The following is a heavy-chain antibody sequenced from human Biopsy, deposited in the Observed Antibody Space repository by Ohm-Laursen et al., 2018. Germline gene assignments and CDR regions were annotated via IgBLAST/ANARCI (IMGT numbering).Heavy chain of an antibody. V-gene: IGHV1-58*02. CDR3: ASRPNCGGDCSSGFDY. CDR2: IVVGGGNT. J-gene: IGHJ4*02. Sequence: SVKVSCKASGFTFNRSAMQWVRQARGQRLKWIGWIVVGGGNTNYAQKFQERVTITRDMSTSTAYMELSSLRSEDTAVYYCASRPNCGGDCSSGFDYWGQGTLVTVSS. D-gene: IGHD2-21*02. CDR1: GFTFNRSA.